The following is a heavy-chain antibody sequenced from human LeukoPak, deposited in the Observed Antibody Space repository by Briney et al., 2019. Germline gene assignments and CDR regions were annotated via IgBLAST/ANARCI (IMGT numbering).Heavy chain of an antibody. V-gene: IGHV4-30-4*08. Sequence: ASETLSLTCTVSGGSISSGDYYWSWIRQPLGKGLEWIGYIYYSGSTYYNPSLKSRVTISVDTSKNQFSLKLSSVTAADTAVYYCARAWSNYWGQGTLVTVSS. CDR3: ARAWSNY. CDR1: GGSISSGDYY. CDR2: IYYSGST. J-gene: IGHJ4*02. D-gene: IGHD2-15*01.